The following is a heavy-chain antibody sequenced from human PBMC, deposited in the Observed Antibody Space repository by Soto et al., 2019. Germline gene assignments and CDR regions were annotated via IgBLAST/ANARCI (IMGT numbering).Heavy chain of an antibody. Sequence: PGESLKISCKGSGYSVTSYWISWVRQMPGKGLEWMGRIDPSDSYTNYSPSFQGHVTISADKSISTAYLQWSSLKASDTAMYYCAREAAGHYYYYGMDVWGQGTTVTVSS. CDR3: AREAAGHYYYYGMDV. D-gene: IGHD6-13*01. CDR1: GYSVTSYW. CDR2: IDPSDSYT. J-gene: IGHJ6*02. V-gene: IGHV5-10-1*01.